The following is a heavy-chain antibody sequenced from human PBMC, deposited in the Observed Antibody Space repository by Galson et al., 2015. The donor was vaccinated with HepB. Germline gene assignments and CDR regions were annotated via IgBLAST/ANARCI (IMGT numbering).Heavy chain of an antibody. CDR3: AKKRTKVGRSMDV. D-gene: IGHD1-26*01. V-gene: IGHV3-30*18. CDR2: ISFDGSKK. Sequence: SLRLSCAVSRFPFSNYGFHWARQALGKGLEWVALISFDGSKKYYADSVKGRFNISRDNSKNTVFLDLNTLRAEDTAVYYCAKKRTKVGRSMDVWGKGTAVTVSS. CDR1: RFPFSNYG. J-gene: IGHJ6*03.